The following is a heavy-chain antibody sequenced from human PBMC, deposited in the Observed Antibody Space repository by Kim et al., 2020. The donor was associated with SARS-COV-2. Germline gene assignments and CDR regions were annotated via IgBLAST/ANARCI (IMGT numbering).Heavy chain of an antibody. V-gene: IGHV3-74*01. CDR1: GFTFSSYW. CDR2: INSDGSST. Sequence: GGSLRLSCAASGFTFSSYWMHWVRQAPGKGLVWVSRINSDGSSTSYADSVKGRFTISRDNAKNTLYLQMNSLRAEDTAVYYCAREILSSSWCEYSRYSQWQAPQYYYYYGMDVWGQGTTVTVSS. CDR3: AREILSSSWCEYSRYSQWQAPQYYYYYGMDV. J-gene: IGHJ6*02. D-gene: IGHD6-13*01.